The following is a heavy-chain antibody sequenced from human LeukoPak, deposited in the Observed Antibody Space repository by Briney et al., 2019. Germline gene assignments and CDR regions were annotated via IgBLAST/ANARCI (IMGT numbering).Heavy chain of an antibody. D-gene: IGHD1-26*01. CDR1: GYSITSAYY. J-gene: IGHJ4*02. CDR3: ARGGGELDRAAQFDY. Sequence: PSETLSLTCTVSGYSITSAYYWGWIRQPPGKGLEWIGSFFLKGSTYYNPSLKSRVTISVDTSKNQFSLKLSSVTAADTAVYYCARGGGELDRAAQFDYWGQGTLVTVSS. CDR2: FFLKGST. V-gene: IGHV4-38-2*02.